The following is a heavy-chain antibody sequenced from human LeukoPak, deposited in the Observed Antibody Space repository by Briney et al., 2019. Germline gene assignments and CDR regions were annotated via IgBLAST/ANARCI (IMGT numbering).Heavy chain of an antibody. CDR3: ARVFLERLTSGYFDN. Sequence: PGGSLRLSCAASGFTFSEYAMHWVRQAPGKVLEWVAVIPYDGRQKYYGDSVKGRFTISRDNPKNTLYLQMNSLRDDDTAVYYCARVFLERLTSGYFDNWGQGTLVTVSP. J-gene: IGHJ4*02. CDR2: IPYDGRQK. V-gene: IGHV3-30-3*01. CDR1: GFTFSEYA. D-gene: IGHD3-3*01.